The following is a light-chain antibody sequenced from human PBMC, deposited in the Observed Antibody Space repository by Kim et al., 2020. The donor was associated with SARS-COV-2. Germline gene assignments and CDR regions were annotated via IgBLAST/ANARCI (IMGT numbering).Light chain of an antibody. Sequence: GQSITLSCTGTSSDIGGYNYVSWHQQHPGKAPKLMIYEVSDRPSGVSNRFSGSKSGNTASLTISGLQPEDEADYYCTSYSSTRSVVFGGGTQLTVL. CDR1: SSDIGGYNY. V-gene: IGLV2-14*01. CDR2: EVS. CDR3: TSYSSTRSVV. J-gene: IGLJ2*01.